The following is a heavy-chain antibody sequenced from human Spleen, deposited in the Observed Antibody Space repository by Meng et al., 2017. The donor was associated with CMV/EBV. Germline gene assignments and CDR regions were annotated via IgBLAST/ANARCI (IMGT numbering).Heavy chain of an antibody. CDR2: INSRSSFI. Sequence: GGSLRLSCAASGFTFTTYSFNWVRQAPGKGLEWVSSINSRSSFIYYADSVKGRFTISRDNAKKSLYLQMNSLRAEDTAVYYCAKGTDYDFWSGYPPFGMDVWGQGTTVTVSS. CDR3: AKGTDYDFWSGYPPFGMDV. J-gene: IGHJ6*02. V-gene: IGHV3-21*01. D-gene: IGHD3-3*01. CDR1: GFTFTTYS.